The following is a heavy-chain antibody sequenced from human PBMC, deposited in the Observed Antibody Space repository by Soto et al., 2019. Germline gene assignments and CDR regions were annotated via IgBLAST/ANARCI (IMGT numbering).Heavy chain of an antibody. CDR1: GGSISSGGYH. V-gene: IGHV4-31*02. CDR3: ARFGRGTVYFDY. J-gene: IGHJ4*02. Sequence: PSETLSLTCTVSGGSISSGGYHWGWIRQHPGKGLEWIGYIYYSGSTYYNPSLKSRVTISVDTSKNQFSLKLSSVTAADTAVYYCARFGRGTVYFDYWGQGTLVTVSS. D-gene: IGHD1-1*01. CDR2: IYYSGST.